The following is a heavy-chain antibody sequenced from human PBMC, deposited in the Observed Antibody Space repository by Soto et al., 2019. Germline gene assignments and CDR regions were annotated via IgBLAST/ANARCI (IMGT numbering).Heavy chain of an antibody. CDR3: VKEEYRGSSFAY. CDR2: ISYDGSKK. J-gene: IGHJ4*02. Sequence: QVQLVESGGGVVQPGRSLRLSCAASGFTFSSYGMHWVRQAPGKGLEWVARISYDGSKKVYADSVKGRFTISRDNSKDTLYLQVNSLRAEDTAVFYCVKEEYRGSSFAYWGQGTLVTVSS. CDR1: GFTFSSYG. V-gene: IGHV3-30*18. D-gene: IGHD1-26*01.